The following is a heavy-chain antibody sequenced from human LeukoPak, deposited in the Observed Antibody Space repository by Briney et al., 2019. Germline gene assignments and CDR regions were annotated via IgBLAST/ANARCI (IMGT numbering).Heavy chain of an antibody. V-gene: IGHV4-34*01. D-gene: IGHD5-18*01. CDR3: ARGPVFWHTAPRYFDY. CDR2: INHSGST. Sequence: PSETLSLTCAVYGGSFSGYYWSWIRQPPGKGLEWIGEINHSGSTNYNPSLKSRVTISVDTSKNQFSLKLSSVTAADTAVYYCARGPVFWHTAPRYFDYWGQGTLVTVSS. J-gene: IGHJ4*02. CDR1: GGSFSGYY.